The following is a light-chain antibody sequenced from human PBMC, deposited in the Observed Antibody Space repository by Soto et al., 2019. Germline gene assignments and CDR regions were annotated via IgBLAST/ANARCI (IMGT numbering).Light chain of an antibody. V-gene: IGKV1-39*01. J-gene: IGKJ2*01. CDR2: AAS. CDR1: QNINNY. CDR3: QQSYSTLYT. Sequence: DIQMTQSPSSLSASVGDRVTITCRASQNINNYLNWYQQKPGKAPKLLIYAASSLQSGVPSRFSGSGSGPDFTLTINSLQPEDFATYYCQQSYSTLYTFGPGTKLEIK.